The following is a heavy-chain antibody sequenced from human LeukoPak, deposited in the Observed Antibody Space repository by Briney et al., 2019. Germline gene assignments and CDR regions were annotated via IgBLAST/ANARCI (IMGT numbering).Heavy chain of an antibody. J-gene: IGHJ6*03. CDR2: INWNGGST. CDR1: GFTFDDYG. D-gene: IGHD1-1*01. CDR3: AREGLPVLERLHYYYYMDV. Sequence: PGGSLRLSCAASGFTFDDYGMSWVRQAPGKGLEWVSGINWNGGSTGYADSVKGRFTISRDNAKNSLYLQMNSLRAADTALYYCAREGLPVLERLHYYYYMDVWGKGTTVTVSS. V-gene: IGHV3-20*04.